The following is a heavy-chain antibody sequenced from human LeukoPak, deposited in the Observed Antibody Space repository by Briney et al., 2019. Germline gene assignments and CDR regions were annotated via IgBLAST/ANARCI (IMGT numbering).Heavy chain of an antibody. D-gene: IGHD2-15*01. CDR1: GYSFTSYW. J-gene: IGHJ4*02. Sequence: GESLKISCKGSGYSFTSYWLGWVRQMPGKGLEWMGIIYPGDSDTRYSPSFQGQVTISADKSISTAYLQWNSLKASDTAMYYCARFVGACSGGSCYSDSWGQGTLVTVSS. CDR3: ARFVGACSGGSCYSDS. CDR2: IYPGDSDT. V-gene: IGHV5-51*01.